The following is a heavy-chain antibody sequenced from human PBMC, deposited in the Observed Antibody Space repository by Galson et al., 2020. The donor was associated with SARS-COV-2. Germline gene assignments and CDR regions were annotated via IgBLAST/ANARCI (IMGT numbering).Heavy chain of an antibody. CDR3: AKQTIFDYYYMDV. D-gene: IGHD3-3*01. J-gene: IGHJ6*03. Sequence: GGSLRLSCAASGFTFSNYAMSWVRQAPGKGLEWVSGISGRGGSTYYANSVKGRFTISRDNSKNTLYLQMNSLRGEDTAVYYCAKQTIFDYYYMDVWGKGTTVTVSS. CDR1: GFTFSNYA. V-gene: IGHV3-23*01. CDR2: ISGRGGST.